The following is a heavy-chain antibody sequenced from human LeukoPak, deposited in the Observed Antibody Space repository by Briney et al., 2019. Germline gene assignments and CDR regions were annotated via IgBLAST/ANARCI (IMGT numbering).Heavy chain of an antibody. D-gene: IGHD1-7*01. CDR1: LDSTTSNF. CDR2: IHRSGSP. V-gene: IGHV4-4*02. CDR3: ARDDAPAGSRTHDFDY. J-gene: IGHJ4*02. Sequence: PSETLSLTCTVSLDSTTSNFWSWVRQPPGKGLEWIGEIHRSGSPNYNPSLQSRVTISIDRSRCQIALELSSVTAADTAVYYCARDDAPAGSRTHDFDYWGQGTLVTVSS.